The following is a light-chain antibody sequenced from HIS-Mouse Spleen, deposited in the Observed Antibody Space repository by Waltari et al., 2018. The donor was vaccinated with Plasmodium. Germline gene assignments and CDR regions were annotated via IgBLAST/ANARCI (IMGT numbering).Light chain of an antibody. Sequence: QSALTQPRSVSGSPGQSVTISCTGTSSDVGGYNYVSWYQQHPGKAPNLMIYDFSKRPSGVPDRFSGSKSGNTASLTISGLQAEDEADYYCCSYAGSYTYVVFGGGTKLTVL. CDR1: SSDVGGYNY. J-gene: IGLJ2*01. CDR2: DFS. CDR3: CSYAGSYTYVV. V-gene: IGLV2-11*01.